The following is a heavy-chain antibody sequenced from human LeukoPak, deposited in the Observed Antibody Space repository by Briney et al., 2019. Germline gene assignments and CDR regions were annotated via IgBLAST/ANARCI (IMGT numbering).Heavy chain of an antibody. V-gene: IGHV4-4*02. CDR1: GGSISSSNW. Sequence: SGTLSLTCAVSGGSISSSNWWSWVRQPPGKGLEWIGSIYYSGSTYYNPSLKSRVTISVDTSKNQFSLKLSSVTAADTAVYYCARGIAVAGTRVRFDPWGQGTLVTVSS. D-gene: IGHD6-19*01. CDR2: IYYSGST. CDR3: ARGIAVAGTRVRFDP. J-gene: IGHJ5*02.